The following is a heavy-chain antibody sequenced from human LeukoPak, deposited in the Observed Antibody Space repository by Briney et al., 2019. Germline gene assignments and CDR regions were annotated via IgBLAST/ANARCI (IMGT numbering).Heavy chain of an antibody. V-gene: IGHV1-2*02. CDR3: ARVRESAKRTSIFDY. CDR2: INPNSGDT. J-gene: IGHJ4*02. Sequence: ASVKVPFKASGYSFSDYLMYWLRQAPRQGLEWMGWINPNSGDTKYAQKFQGRVSMTRDSSITTVHMELSSLRFDDTAVYYCARVRESAKRTSIFDYWGQGTLVTVSS. D-gene: IGHD3-10*01. CDR1: GYSFSDYL.